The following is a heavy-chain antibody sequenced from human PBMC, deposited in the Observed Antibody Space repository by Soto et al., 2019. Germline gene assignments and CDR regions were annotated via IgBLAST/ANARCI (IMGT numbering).Heavy chain of an antibody. J-gene: IGHJ4*02. D-gene: IGHD1-26*01. CDR2: IYYSGST. CDR1: GGSISSSSYY. CDR3: ASPYFVATLGATVVDY. V-gene: IGHV4-39*01. Sequence: PSETLSLTCTVSGGSISSSSYYWGWIRQPPGKGLEWIGSIYYSGSTYYNPSLKSRVTISVDTSKNQFSLKLSSVTAADTAVYYCASPYFVATLGATVVDYWGQGTLVTVSS.